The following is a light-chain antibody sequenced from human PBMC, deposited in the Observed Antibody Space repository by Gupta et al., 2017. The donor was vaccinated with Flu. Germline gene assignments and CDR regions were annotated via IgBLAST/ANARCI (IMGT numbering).Light chain of an antibody. CDR1: QSISSW. V-gene: IGKV1-5*03. Sequence: DIQMTQSPSTLSASVGDRVTITCRASQSISSWLAWYQQKPGKAPKLLIYKASSLESGVPSRFSGSGSGTEFTLTISSLQPDDFATYYCQQENSSPFIFGQGTKLDIK. J-gene: IGKJ2*01. CDR2: KAS. CDR3: QQENSSPFI.